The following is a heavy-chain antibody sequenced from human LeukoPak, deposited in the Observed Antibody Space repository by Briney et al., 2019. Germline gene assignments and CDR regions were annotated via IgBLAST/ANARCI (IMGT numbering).Heavy chain of an antibody. CDR2: ISSSSSYI. V-gene: IGHV3-21*01. CDR3: ARDTSSGSYHMDAFDI. Sequence: GGSLRLSCAASGFTFSSYNMNWVRQAPGKGLEWVSSISSSSSYIYYADSVKGRFTISRDNAKNSLYLQMNSLRAEDTAVYYCARDTSSGSYHMDAFDIWGQGTMVTVSS. J-gene: IGHJ3*02. CDR1: GFTFSSYN. D-gene: IGHD1-26*01.